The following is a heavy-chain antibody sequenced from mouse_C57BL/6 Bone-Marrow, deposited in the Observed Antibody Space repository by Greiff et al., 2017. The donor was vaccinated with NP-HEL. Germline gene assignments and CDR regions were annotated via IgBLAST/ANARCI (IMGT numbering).Heavy chain of an antibody. CDR2: IYPRDGST. CDR3: AMVTPFAY. Sequence: SGPELVKPGASVKLSCKASGYTFTSYDINWVKQRPGQGLEWIGWIYPRDGSTKYNEKFKGKATLTVDTSSSTAYMELHSLTSEDSAVYFCAMVTPFAYWGQGTLVTVSA. J-gene: IGHJ3*01. D-gene: IGHD2-2*01. CDR1: GYTFTSYD. V-gene: IGHV1-85*01.